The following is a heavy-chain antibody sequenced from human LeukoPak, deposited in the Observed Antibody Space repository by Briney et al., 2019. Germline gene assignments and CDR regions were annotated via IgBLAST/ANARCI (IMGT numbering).Heavy chain of an antibody. J-gene: IGHJ5*02. CDR3: ARESQLRRFDP. V-gene: IGHV1-46*01. Sequence: ASVKVSCKASGYTFTSYYMHWVRQAPGQGLEWMGIINPSGGSTSYAQKFQVRVTMTRDTSTSAVYMGLSSLRSEDTAVYYCARESQLRRFDPWGQGTLVTVSS. CDR2: INPSGGST. CDR1: GYTFTSYY. D-gene: IGHD2-2*01.